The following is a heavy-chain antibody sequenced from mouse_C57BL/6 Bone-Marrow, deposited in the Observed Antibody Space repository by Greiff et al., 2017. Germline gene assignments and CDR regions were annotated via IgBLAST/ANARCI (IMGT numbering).Heavy chain of an antibody. CDR2: FYTGSGSI. D-gene: IGHD2-4*01. CDR1: GYIFTEYT. J-gene: IGHJ2*01. CDR3: ARHERYYDYEGYFDY. Sequence: QVQLKQSGAELVKPGASVKLSCKASGYIFTEYTIHWVKQRSGQGLEWIGWFYTGSGSIKYNERFKDKATLPADKSSNTVYMELSRLTSEYSAVYFCARHERYYDYEGYFDYWGQGTTLTVSS. V-gene: IGHV1-62-2*01.